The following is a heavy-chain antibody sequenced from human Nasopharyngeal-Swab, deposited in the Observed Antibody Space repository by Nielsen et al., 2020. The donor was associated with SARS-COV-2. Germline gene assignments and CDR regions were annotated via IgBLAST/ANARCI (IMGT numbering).Heavy chain of an antibody. CDR2: IRGSGGST. CDR3: AKDLPKQQLAQYYYYGMDV. CDR1: GFTFSRYA. D-gene: IGHD6-13*01. Sequence: GGSMRLSWAAAGFTFSRYAMSWVRQGPGKGLEWVSAIRGSGGSTYYADYVKGRFTISRDNSKNTLYLQMISLRDEDTSVYYCAKDLPKQQLAQYYYYGMDVWGQGTTVTVSS. J-gene: IGHJ6*02. V-gene: IGHV3-23*01.